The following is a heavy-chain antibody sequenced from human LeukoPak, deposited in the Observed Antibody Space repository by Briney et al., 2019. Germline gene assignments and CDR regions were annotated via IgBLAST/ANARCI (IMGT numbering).Heavy chain of an antibody. V-gene: IGHV1-2*02. CDR3: ARALYSTSWYANY. D-gene: IGHD6-13*01. CDR1: GYIFTGYY. CDR2: INPNSGGT. J-gene: IGHJ4*02. Sequence: ASVTVSCTASGYIFTGYYMHWVRQAPGQGLEWMGWINPNSGGTNYAQKFQGRVTMTRDTSINTAYMELSRLTSDDTAVYYCARALYSTSWYANYWGQGTLVTVSS.